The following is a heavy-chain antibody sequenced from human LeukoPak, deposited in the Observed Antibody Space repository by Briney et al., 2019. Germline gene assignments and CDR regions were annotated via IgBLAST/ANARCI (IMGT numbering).Heavy chain of an antibody. CDR3: ARKGISAVAGAFDI. J-gene: IGHJ3*02. Sequence: SETLSLTCTVSGGSISSYYWTWIRQPAGKGLEWIGRIYTSGSTNYNPSFKSRVTLSVDTSKNQFSLKLTSVTAADTAVYYCARKGISAVAGAFDIWGQGTMVTVSS. D-gene: IGHD6-19*01. CDR1: GGSISSYY. V-gene: IGHV4-4*07. CDR2: IYTSGST.